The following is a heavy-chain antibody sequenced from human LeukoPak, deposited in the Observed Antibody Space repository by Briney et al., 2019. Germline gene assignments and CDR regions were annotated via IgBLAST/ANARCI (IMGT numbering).Heavy chain of an antibody. CDR3: ASSIAVAGRDY. CDR1: GFTFSSYA. Sequence: GGSLRLSCAASGFTFSSYAMSWVRQAPGKGLEWVSAISGSGGSTYYADSVKGRFTIFRDNSKNTLYLQMNSLRAEDTAVYYCASSIAVAGRDYWGQGTLVTVSS. J-gene: IGHJ4*02. CDR2: ISGSGGST. V-gene: IGHV3-23*01. D-gene: IGHD6-19*01.